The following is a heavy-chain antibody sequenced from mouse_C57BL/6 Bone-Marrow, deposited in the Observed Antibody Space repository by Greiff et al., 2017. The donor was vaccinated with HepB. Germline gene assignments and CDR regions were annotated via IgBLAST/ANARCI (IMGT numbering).Heavy chain of an antibody. CDR1: GYTFTSYW. CDR3: ARDTTVARDCDY. CDR2: IHPNSGST. Sequence: QVQLQQPGAELVKPGASVKLSCKASGYTFTSYWMHWVKQRPGQGLEWIGMIHPNSGSTNYNEKFKSKATLTVDKSSSSAYMQLSSLTSEDSAVYYCARDTTVARDCDYWGQGTTLTVSS. V-gene: IGHV1-64*01. D-gene: IGHD1-1*01. J-gene: IGHJ2*01.